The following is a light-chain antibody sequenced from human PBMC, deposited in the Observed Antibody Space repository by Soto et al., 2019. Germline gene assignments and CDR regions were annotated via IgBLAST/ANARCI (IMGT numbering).Light chain of an antibody. J-gene: IGKJ1*01. CDR1: QSINAW. Sequence: DIHMTQAHSTLSASVGDRVTITCRASQSINAWLAWYQQKPGKAPKLLIYDVSTLASGVPSRFSGSASGTEFTLTISNLESDDFASYYCQQYHRYSTFGQGTKVDIK. CDR2: DVS. CDR3: QQYHRYST. V-gene: IGKV1-5*01.